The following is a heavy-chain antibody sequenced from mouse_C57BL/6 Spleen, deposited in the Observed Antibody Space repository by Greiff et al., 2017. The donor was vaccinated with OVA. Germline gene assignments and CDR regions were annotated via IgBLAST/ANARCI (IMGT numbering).Heavy chain of an antibody. CDR1: GYTFTSYW. V-gene: IGHV1-64*01. Sequence: QVQLQQPGAELVKPGASVKLSCKASGYTFTSYWMHWVKQRPGQGLEWIGMIHPNSGSTNYNEKFKSKATLTVDKSSSTAYMQLSSLTSEDAAVYYCARELGRAMDYWGQGTSVTVSS. CDR3: ARELGRAMDY. CDR2: IHPNSGST. J-gene: IGHJ4*01. D-gene: IGHD4-1*01.